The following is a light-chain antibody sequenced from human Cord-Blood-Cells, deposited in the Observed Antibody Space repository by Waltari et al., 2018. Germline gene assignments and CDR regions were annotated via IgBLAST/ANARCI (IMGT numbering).Light chain of an antibody. CDR3: QQYYSTPRT. CDR2: WAS. J-gene: IGKJ1*01. Sequence: DIVMTQSPDSLAVSLGERATINCKSSQSVLYSSNNKNYLAWYQQKPGQPPKLLIYWASPRESGVPDRFSGSGSGTDVTLTISSLQAEDVAVYYCQQYYSTPRTFGQGTKVEIK. V-gene: IGKV4-1*01. CDR1: QSVLYSSNNKNY.